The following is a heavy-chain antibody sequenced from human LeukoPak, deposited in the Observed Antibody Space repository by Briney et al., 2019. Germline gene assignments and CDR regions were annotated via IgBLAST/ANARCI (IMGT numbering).Heavy chain of an antibody. J-gene: IGHJ4*02. CDR1: VYSISSAYY. CDR3: ARVTGYMIEDYFDY. D-gene: IGHD3-9*01. Sequence: SETLSLTCSVSVYSISSAYYWGWIRQPPGKGLEWIGSINHSGNTYYNPSLKSRVTISVDTSKNQFSLKLRSVTAADTAVYYCARVTGYMIEDYFDYWGQGILVTVSS. V-gene: IGHV4-38-2*02. CDR2: INHSGNT.